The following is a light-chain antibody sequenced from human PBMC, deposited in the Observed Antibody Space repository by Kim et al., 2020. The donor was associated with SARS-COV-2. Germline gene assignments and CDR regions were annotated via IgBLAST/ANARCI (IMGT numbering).Light chain of an antibody. J-gene: IGKJ2*01. CDR1: QTVNSD. Sequence: LSPGERATLSCRASQTVNSDLAWYEHKPGQAPRLLLYDISNRATGIPARFSGSGTGTDFTLTISSLGPEDSAVYYCQQRDNWPYTFGQGTKLEI. CDR2: DIS. CDR3: QQRDNWPYT. V-gene: IGKV3-11*01.